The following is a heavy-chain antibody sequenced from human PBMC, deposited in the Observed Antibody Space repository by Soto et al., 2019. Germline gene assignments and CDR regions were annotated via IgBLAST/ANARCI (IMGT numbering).Heavy chain of an antibody. Sequence: SHTLSLPYAISGDSVYSNSAIWNSITQSPSRGLEWLGRTYYKSKWYYDYALSVKSRITINPDTSRNQFSLQLNYVSPEDTAVYYSATYPIPGYQLLEYWGQGTLDHVSS. CDR1: GDSVYSNSAI. J-gene: IGHJ4*02. CDR3: ATYPIPGYQLLEY. V-gene: IGHV6-1*01. CDR2: TYYKSKWYY. D-gene: IGHD5-12*01.